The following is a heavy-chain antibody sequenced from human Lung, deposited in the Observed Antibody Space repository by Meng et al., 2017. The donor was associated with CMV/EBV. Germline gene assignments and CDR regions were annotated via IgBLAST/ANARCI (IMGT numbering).Heavy chain of an antibody. J-gene: IGHJ4*02. CDR2: IYHSGST. Sequence: QVQLQESGPGLVKPSGTLSLTFAVSGGSISSSNLWTWVRQVPGKGLEWIGEIYHSGSTNYNPSLKSRVTISVDKFKNQFSLKLGSVTAADTAVYYCARIERRRILKYCGSDCSTTDYWGQGTLVTVSS. CDR3: ARIERRRILKYCGSDCSTTDY. CDR1: GGSISSSNL. V-gene: IGHV4-4*02. D-gene: IGHD2-21*02.